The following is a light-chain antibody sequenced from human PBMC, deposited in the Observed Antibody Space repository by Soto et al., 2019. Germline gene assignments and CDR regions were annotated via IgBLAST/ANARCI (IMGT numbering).Light chain of an antibody. J-gene: IGKJ3*01. CDR1: QSISSRY. CDR3: QQSGSSPPFT. V-gene: IGKV3-20*01. CDR2: GES. Sequence: IVLTQSTGTMSLSPWERATLSCSASQSISSRYFDCYKQKPGQAPRLLIYGESNRATGIPDRFSCSGSGTDFTLTSSRLEREDFALYYCQQSGSSPPFTFGPGTNV.